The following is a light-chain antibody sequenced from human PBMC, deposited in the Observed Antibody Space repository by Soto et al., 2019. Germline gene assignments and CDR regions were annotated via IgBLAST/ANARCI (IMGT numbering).Light chain of an antibody. CDR2: DNV. CDR1: SSNIGTNF. J-gene: IGLJ1*01. Sequence: HSVLTQPPAVSAAPGQNVTISCSGTSSNIGTNFVSWYQHLPGTAPKILIYDNVKRPSGIPDRFSGFKSGASATLGITGLQTGDEADYYCGSWDTSLNLCYVFGTGTKLTVL. V-gene: IGLV1-51*01. CDR3: GSWDTSLNLCYV.